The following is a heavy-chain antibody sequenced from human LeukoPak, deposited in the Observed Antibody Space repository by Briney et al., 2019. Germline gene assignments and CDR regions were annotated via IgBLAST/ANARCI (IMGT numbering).Heavy chain of an antibody. J-gene: IGHJ6*04. Sequence: SETLSLTCTVSGGSVSSGSYYWSCIRPPPGQGLEWIGYICYSGSNNYNPSLKSRVTISVDTSKNQFSLKLSSVTAADTAVYYCAREPGAGPPLGYYYYYGMDVWGKGTTVTVSS. CDR3: AREPGAGPPLGYYYYYGMDV. D-gene: IGHD1-26*01. CDR2: ICYSGSN. V-gene: IGHV4-61*01. CDR1: GGSVSSGSYY.